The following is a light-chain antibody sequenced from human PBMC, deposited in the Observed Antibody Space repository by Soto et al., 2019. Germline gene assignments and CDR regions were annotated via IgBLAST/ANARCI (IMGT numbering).Light chain of an antibody. CDR1: QSISSY. CDR3: QQYYSYPPT. V-gene: IGKV1-39*01. CDR2: AAS. Sequence: DIQVTESASSLCASVLGRVTITCRASQSISSYLNWYQQKPGKAPKLLIYAASSLQSGVPSRFSGSGSGTDFTLTISCLQSEDFATYYCQQYYSYPPTFGQGTKVDIK. J-gene: IGKJ1*01.